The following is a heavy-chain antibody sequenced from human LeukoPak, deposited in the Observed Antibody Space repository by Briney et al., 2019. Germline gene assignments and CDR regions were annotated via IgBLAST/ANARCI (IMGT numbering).Heavy chain of an antibody. CDR3: ARDRYCSGGSCYYGTFDY. Sequence: GGSLRLSCAASGFTFDDYTMHWVRQAPGKGLEWVSLISWDGGSTYYADSVKGRFTISRDNAKNSLYLQMNSLRAEDTAVYYCARDRYCSGGSCYYGTFDYWGQGTLVTVSS. V-gene: IGHV3-43*01. CDR2: ISWDGGST. D-gene: IGHD2-15*01. J-gene: IGHJ4*02. CDR1: GFTFDDYT.